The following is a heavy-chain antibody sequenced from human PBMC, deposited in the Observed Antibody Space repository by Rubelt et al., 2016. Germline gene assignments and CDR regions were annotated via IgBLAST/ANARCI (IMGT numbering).Heavy chain of an antibody. CDR3: AKDGPVTNSYYFDY. V-gene: IGHV3-23*04. CDR2: ISGSGGRT. J-gene: IGHJ4*02. Sequence: EVQLVESGGDLVQPGGSLRLSCAASGFTFSSYAMSWVRQAPGKGLEWVSSISGSGGRTYYADSVKGRFTIPRDNSKNTLYLQMNSLRADDTAVYYCAKDGPVTNSYYFDYWGQGTLVTVSS. D-gene: IGHD2-21*02. CDR1: GFTFSSYA.